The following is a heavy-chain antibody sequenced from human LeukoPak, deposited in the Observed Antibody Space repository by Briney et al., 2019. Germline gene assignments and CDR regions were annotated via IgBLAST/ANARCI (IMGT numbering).Heavy chain of an antibody. Sequence: SETLSLTCTVSGDSFTSVTDYWAWIRQPPGKGLEWIGEINHSGNTNCNPSLKSRVTISVDTSKNQFSLKLSSVTAADTAVYYCARGPPTTALTYFQHWGQGTLVTVSS. V-gene: IGHV4-34*01. D-gene: IGHD1-26*01. CDR2: INHSGNT. CDR1: GDSFTSVTDY. J-gene: IGHJ1*01. CDR3: ARGPPTTALTYFQH.